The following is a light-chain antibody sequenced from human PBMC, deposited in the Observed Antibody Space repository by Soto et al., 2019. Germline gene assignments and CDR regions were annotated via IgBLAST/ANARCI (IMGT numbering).Light chain of an antibody. J-gene: IGLJ1*01. Sequence: SGLTQPPSASETPGQRVAISCSGSSSNIGSNTVNWYQQFPETAPKLLIFGNNQRPSGVPDRFSGSKSGTSASLAISGLQSEDEADYYCAAWDDSLNGYVFGTGTKVTVL. V-gene: IGLV1-44*01. CDR3: AAWDDSLNGYV. CDR1: SSNIGSNT. CDR2: GNN.